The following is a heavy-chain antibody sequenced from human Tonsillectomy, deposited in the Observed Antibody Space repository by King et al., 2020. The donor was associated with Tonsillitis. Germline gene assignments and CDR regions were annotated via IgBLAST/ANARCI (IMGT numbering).Heavy chain of an antibody. CDR1: GGSISNSIYF. J-gene: IGHJ5*02. V-gene: IGHV4-39*07. D-gene: IGHD6-13*01. Sequence: LQLQESGPGLVKPSETLSLTCTVSGGSISNSIYFWGWIRQPPGKGLEWIGSIYYSGSTYYNPSLKSRVTISVDTSKNQFSLKLKSVNAADTAVYYCARTPYSTSWYPWFDLWGQGALVTVSS. CDR3: ARTPYSTSWYPWFDL. CDR2: IYYSGST.